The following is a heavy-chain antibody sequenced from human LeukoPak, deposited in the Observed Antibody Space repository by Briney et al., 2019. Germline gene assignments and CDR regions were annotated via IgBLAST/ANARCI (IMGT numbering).Heavy chain of an antibody. V-gene: IGHV3-72*01. D-gene: IGHD6-19*01. CDR3: AKGKYSSGGVPDY. Sequence: GGSLRLSCAASGFILSDHYIDWVRQAPGKGLEWVGRTRNKANSYTTEYAASVKGRFTISRDDPKNLLYLQMNSLKSEDTAVYYCAKGKYSSGGVPDYWGQGTLVTVSS. J-gene: IGHJ4*02. CDR2: TRNKANSYTT. CDR1: GFILSDHY.